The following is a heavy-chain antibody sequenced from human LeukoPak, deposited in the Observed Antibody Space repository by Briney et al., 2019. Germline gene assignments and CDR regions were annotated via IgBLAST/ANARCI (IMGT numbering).Heavy chain of an antibody. V-gene: IGHV3-53*01. D-gene: IGHD3-3*01. J-gene: IGHJ5*02. Sequence: TGGSLRLSCAASGFTVSSHYMTWVRQAPGKGLEYVSIIYSNGNTQYADSVKGRFTPSRDNSKNTLYLQMNSLRAEDTAVYYCARDPYYAESGDPWGQGTLVTVSS. CDR1: GFTVSSHY. CDR3: ARDPYYAESGDP. CDR2: IYSNGNT.